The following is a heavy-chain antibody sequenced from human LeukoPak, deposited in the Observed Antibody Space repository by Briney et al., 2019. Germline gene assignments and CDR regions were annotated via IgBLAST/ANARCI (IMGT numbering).Heavy chain of an antibody. Sequence: SETLSLTCTVSGGSISSYYWSWIRQPPGKGLEWIGYIYYSGSTNYNPSPKSRVTISVDTSKNQFSLKLSSVTAADTAVYYCARSTVVAATLFDYWGQGTLATVSS. J-gene: IGHJ4*02. CDR3: ARSTVVAATLFDY. CDR2: IYYSGST. V-gene: IGHV4-59*01. D-gene: IGHD2-15*01. CDR1: GGSISSYY.